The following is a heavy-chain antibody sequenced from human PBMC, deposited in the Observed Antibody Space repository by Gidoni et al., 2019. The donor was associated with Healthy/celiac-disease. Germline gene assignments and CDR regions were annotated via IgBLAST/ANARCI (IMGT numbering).Heavy chain of an antibody. D-gene: IGHD6-6*01. CDR2: ISGSGGST. J-gene: IGHJ6*02. CDR3: AKDSPIAARPVYYYGMDV. CDR1: GFTFSSYA. V-gene: IGHV3-23*01. Sequence: EVQLLESGGGLVQPGGSLRLSCAASGFTFSSYAMSWVRQAPGKGLEWVSAISGSGGSTYYADSVKGRFTISRDNSKNTLYLQMNSLRAEDTAVYYCAKDSPIAARPVYYYGMDVWGQGTTVTVSS.